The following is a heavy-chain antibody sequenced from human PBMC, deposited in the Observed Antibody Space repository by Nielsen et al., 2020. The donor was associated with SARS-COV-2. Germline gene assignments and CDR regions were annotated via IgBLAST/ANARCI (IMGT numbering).Heavy chain of an antibody. CDR3: ARGTGTTRNYYYFHGMDV. D-gene: IGHD1-1*01. CDR2: ISAYNGNT. V-gene: IGHV1-18*04. CDR1: GYTFTSYG. J-gene: IGHJ6*02. Sequence: ASVKVSCKASGYTFTSYGISWVRQAPGQGLEWMGWISAYNGNTNYAQKLQGRVTMTTDTSTSTAYMELRSLRSDDTAVYYCARGTGTTRNYYYFHGMDVWGQGTTVTVSS.